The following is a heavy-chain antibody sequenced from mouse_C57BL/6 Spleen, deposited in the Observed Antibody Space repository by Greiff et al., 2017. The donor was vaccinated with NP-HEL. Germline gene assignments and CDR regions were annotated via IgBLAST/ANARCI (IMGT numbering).Heavy chain of an antibody. J-gene: IGHJ4*01. CDR1: GFTFSDYG. Sequence: EVKLMESGGGLVKPGGSLKLSCAASGFTFSDYGMHWVRQAPEKGLEWVAYISSGSSTIYYADTVKGRFTISRDNAKNSLCLQMTSLRSEDTAMYYCASITTKDYYAMDYWGQGTSVTVSS. V-gene: IGHV5-17*01. CDR3: ASITTKDYYAMDY. CDR2: ISSGSSTI. D-gene: IGHD1-1*01.